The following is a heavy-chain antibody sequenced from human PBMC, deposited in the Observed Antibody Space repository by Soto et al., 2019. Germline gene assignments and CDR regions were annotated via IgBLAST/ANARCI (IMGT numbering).Heavy chain of an antibody. D-gene: IGHD3-10*02. V-gene: IGHV3-11*06. CDR3: ARSSDNYNVLDY. J-gene: IGHJ4*02. CDR1: GFKVSRYY. CDR2: SSNSGTDT. Sequence: PGRSLRRSCAASGFKVSRYYMSWLRHAPGKGRDWPSYSSNSGTDTRYADSVKGRFSISRDNANNSLFLQINSLRGEDAATYYCARSSDNYNVLDYWGQGTRVTVAS.